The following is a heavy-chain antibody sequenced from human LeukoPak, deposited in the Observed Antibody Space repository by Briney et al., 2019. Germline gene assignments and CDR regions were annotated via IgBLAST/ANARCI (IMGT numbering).Heavy chain of an antibody. Sequence: SETLSLTCAVYGGSFSGYYWSWIRQPPGKGLEWIGEINHSGSTNYNPSLKSRVTISVDTSKNQFSLKLSSVTAADTAAYYCARGTYYDILTGYYQYFQHWGQGNLVTVSS. D-gene: IGHD3-9*01. V-gene: IGHV4-34*01. CDR3: ARGTYYDILTGYYQYFQH. CDR1: GGSFSGYY. J-gene: IGHJ1*01. CDR2: INHSGST.